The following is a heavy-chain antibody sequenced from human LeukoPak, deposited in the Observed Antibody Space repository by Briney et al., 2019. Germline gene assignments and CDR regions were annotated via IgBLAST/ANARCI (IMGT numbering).Heavy chain of an antibody. CDR3: ARTTEGGYTYNYFYYYYMDV. D-gene: IGHD5-18*01. V-gene: IGHV4-59*01. J-gene: IGHJ6*03. CDR2: IYYSGST. CDR1: GGSITSYY. Sequence: SETLSLTCTVSGGSITSYYWSWIRQPPGKGLEWIGYIYYSGSTTYNSSLKSRVTISVDTSKNQFSLKLSSVTAADTAVYYCARTTEGGYTYNYFYYYYMDVWGKGTTVTISS.